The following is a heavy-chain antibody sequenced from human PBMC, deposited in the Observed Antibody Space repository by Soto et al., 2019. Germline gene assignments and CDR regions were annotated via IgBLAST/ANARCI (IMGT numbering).Heavy chain of an antibody. V-gene: IGHV1-46*01. Sequence: ASVKVSCKASGYTFTSYFMHWVRQAPGQGLEWVGVINPRDRSTSYAQNFQGRVTMTRDTSTSTAYMELSSLRYDDTAVYYCARDVGDESITYNDAFDIWGQGTMVTVSS. CDR2: INPRDRST. D-gene: IGHD3-10*01. CDR1: GYTFTSYF. J-gene: IGHJ3*02. CDR3: ARDVGDESITYNDAFDI.